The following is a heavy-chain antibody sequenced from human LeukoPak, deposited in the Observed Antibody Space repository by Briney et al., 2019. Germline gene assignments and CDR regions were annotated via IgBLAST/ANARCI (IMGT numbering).Heavy chain of an antibody. CDR2: ISGSGGST. CDR1: GFTFSSYA. D-gene: IGHD1-1*01. V-gene: IGHV3-23*01. Sequence: GGSLRLSCAASGFTFSSYAMSWVRQAPGKGLEWVSAISGSGGSTYHADSVKGRFTISRDNSKNTLYLQMNSLRAEDTAVYYCARGQLGSLFDYWGQGTLVTVSS. CDR3: ARGQLGSLFDY. J-gene: IGHJ4*02.